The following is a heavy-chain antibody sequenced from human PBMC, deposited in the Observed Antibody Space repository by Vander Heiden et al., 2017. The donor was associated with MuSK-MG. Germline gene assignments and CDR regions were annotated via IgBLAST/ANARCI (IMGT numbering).Heavy chain of an antibody. V-gene: IGHV3-23*01. CDR1: GFPFSSYA. CDR2: ISGSGGST. D-gene: IGHD4-17*01. J-gene: IGHJ3*02. Sequence: EVQLLESGGGLVQPGGSLRLSCAASGFPFSSYAMSWVRQAPGKGLELVSAISGSGGSTYYADSVKGRFTISRDNSKNTLYLQMNSLRAEDTAVYYCAKYYGGNSRAYDAFDIWGQGTMVTVAS. CDR3: AKYYGGNSRAYDAFDI.